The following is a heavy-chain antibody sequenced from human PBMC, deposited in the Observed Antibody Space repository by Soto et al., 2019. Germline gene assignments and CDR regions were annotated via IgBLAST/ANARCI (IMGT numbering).Heavy chain of an antibody. Sequence: QITLKESGPPLVKPTQTLTLTCTFSGFSRSTSGVGVGWIRQPQGKALEWLALIYLDDDKRYSPFLKSRLTIIKDTSKTQFVLTMTTMDTVDTATSYCALVYGGYDNFDYWGQGTLVTVSS. J-gene: IGHJ4*02. CDR1: GFSRSTSGVG. CDR2: IYLDDDK. V-gene: IGHV2-5*02. CDR3: ALVYGGYDNFDY. D-gene: IGHD4-17*01.